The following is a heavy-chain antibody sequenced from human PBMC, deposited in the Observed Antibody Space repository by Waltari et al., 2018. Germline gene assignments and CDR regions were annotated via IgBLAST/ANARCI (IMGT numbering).Heavy chain of an antibody. V-gene: IGHV3-21*01. Sequence: EVQLVESGGGLVKPGGSLRLSCAASGFTFSTYSMNWVRQAPGKGLEWVSSISSSSGYIYYADSVKGRFTISRDNAKNSLYLQMTSLRAEDTAVYYCALVAVPAAAWGQGTLVTVSS. CDR3: ALVAVPAAA. CDR1: GFTFSTYS. CDR2: ISSSSGYI. D-gene: IGHD2-2*01. J-gene: IGHJ5*02.